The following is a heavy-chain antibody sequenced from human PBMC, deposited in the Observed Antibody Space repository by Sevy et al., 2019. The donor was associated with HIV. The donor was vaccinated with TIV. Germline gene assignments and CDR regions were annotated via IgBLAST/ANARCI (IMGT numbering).Heavy chain of an antibody. J-gene: IGHJ4*02. CDR1: GFTFSDYY. CDR3: AREYCSGGSCYRHFDY. Sequence: GESLKISCAASGFTFSDYYMSWIRQAPGKGLEWVSYISSSGSTIYYADSVKGRFTISRDNAKNSLYLQMNSLRAEDTAGYYCAREYCSGGSCYRHFDYWGQGTLVTVSS. D-gene: IGHD2-15*01. CDR2: ISSSGSTI. V-gene: IGHV3-11*01.